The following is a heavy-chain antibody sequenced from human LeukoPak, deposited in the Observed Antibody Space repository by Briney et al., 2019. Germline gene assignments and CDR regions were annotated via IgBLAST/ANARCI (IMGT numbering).Heavy chain of an antibody. V-gene: IGHV3-74*01. CDR3: ARTGTAMVSAFDI. D-gene: IGHD5-18*01. J-gene: IGHJ3*02. CDR1: GFTFNKHW. Sequence: PGGPLRLSCAASGFTFNKHWMHWVRQAPGKGLVWVSRINSDGSSTSYADSVKGRFTISRDNAKNTLFLQMNSLRAEDTAVYYCARTGTAMVSAFDIWGQGTLATASS. CDR2: INSDGSST.